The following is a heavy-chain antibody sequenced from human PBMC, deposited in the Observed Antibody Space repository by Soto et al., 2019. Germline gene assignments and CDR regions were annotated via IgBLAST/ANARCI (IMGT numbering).Heavy chain of an antibody. V-gene: IGHV4-59*12. J-gene: IGHJ1*01. D-gene: IGHD5-18*01. CDR3: AREMSAMVSKRDRFYL. Sequence: SETLSLTCTISGGSINDYYWSWVRQSPRKGLEWIGYIYYTGSTNYNPSLRSRVTISVDTSKNQFSLKLSSVTAADTAVYYCAREMSAMVSKRDRFYLCGQGSLVTGSS. CDR1: GGSINDYY. CDR2: IYYTGST.